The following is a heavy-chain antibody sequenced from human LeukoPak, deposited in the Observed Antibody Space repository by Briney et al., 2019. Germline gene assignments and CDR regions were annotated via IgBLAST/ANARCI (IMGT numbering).Heavy chain of an antibody. CDR2: IIPILGIA. CDR3: ARDAAAAGTVGY. D-gene: IGHD6-13*01. Sequence: ASVKVSCKASGGTFSSYAISWVRQAPGQGLEWMGRIIPILGIANYAQKSQGRVTITADKSTSTAYMELSSLRSEDTAVYYCARDAAAAGTVGYWGQGTLVTVSS. V-gene: IGHV1-69*04. CDR1: GGTFSSYA. J-gene: IGHJ4*02.